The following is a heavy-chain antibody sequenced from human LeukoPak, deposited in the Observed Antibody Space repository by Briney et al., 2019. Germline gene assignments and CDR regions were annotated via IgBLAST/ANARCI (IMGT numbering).Heavy chain of an antibody. J-gene: IGHJ3*02. Sequence: ASVKVSCKASGYTFTSYGISWVRQAPGQGLEWMGRISAYNGNTNYAQELQGRVTMTTDTSTSTAYMELRSLRSDDTAVYYCARDDLDGYNRGDIWGQGTMVTVSS. V-gene: IGHV1-18*01. CDR2: ISAYNGNT. CDR1: GYTFTSYG. D-gene: IGHD5-24*01. CDR3: ARDDLDGYNRGDI.